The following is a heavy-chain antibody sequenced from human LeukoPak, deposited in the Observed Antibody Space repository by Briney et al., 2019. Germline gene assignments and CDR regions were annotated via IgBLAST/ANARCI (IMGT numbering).Heavy chain of an antibody. V-gene: IGHV3-21*01. CDR1: GFTFSSYS. CDR3: ARASSSWYYFDY. D-gene: IGHD6-13*01. CDR2: ISSSSSYI. Sequence: GGSLRLSCAASGFTFSSYSMNWVRQAPGKGLEWVSSISSSSSYIYYADSMKGRFTISRDNAKNSLYLQMNSLRAEDTAVYYCARASSSWYYFDYWGQGTLVTVSS. J-gene: IGHJ4*02.